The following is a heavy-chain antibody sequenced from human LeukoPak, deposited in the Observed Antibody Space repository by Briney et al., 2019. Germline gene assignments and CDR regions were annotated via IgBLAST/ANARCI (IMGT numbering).Heavy chain of an antibody. J-gene: IGHJ4*02. CDR2: INHSGSP. CDR3: ARAQGRLVPPAY. D-gene: IGHD6-19*01. Sequence: PSETLSLTCAVYGGSFSGYYWSWIRQPPGKGLEWIGEINHSGSPNYNPSLESRVTISADTSKKQLSLKLRFVTAADTAVYYCARAQGRLVPPAYWGQGTLVTVSS. V-gene: IGHV4-34*01. CDR1: GGSFSGYY.